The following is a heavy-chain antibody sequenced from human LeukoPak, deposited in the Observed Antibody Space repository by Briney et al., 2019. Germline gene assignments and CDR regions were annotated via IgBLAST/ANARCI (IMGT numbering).Heavy chain of an antibody. D-gene: IGHD4-17*01. V-gene: IGHV4-61*02. J-gene: IGHJ4*02. CDR2: IYTSGST. CDR1: GGSISSGSYY. CDR3: ASESYGDSFDY. Sequence: PSEILSLTCTVSGGSISSGSYYWSWIRQPAGKGLEWIGRIYTSGSTNYNPSLKSRVTISVDTSKNQFSLKLSSVTAADTAVYYCASESYGDSFDYWGQGTLVTVSS.